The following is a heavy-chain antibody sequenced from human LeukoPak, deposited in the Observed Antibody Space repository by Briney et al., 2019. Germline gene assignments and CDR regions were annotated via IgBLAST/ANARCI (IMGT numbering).Heavy chain of an antibody. Sequence: PGGSLRLSCAASGFTFSSYSMNWVRQAPGKGLEWVAVISYDGSNKYYADSVKGRFTISRDNSKNTLYLQMNSLRAEDTAVYYCAKDRDIGIWGQGTMVTVSS. CDR1: GFTFSSYS. CDR2: ISYDGSNK. J-gene: IGHJ3*02. CDR3: AKDRDIGI. V-gene: IGHV3-30*18. D-gene: IGHD2-15*01.